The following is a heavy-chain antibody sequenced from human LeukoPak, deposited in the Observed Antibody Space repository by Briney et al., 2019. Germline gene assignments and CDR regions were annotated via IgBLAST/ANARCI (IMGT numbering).Heavy chain of an antibody. CDR2: TYYSGST. Sequence: SETLSLTCTVSGGSISSYYWSWIRQPPGKGLEWIGYTYYSGSTNYNPSLKSRVTISVDTSKNQFSLKLSSVTAADTAVYYCARALDQWELLDNWFDPWGQGTLVTVSS. V-gene: IGHV4-59*01. CDR1: GGSISSYY. D-gene: IGHD1-26*01. CDR3: ARALDQWELLDNWFDP. J-gene: IGHJ5*02.